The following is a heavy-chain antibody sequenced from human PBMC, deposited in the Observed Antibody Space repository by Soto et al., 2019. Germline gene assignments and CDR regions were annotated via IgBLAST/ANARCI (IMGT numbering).Heavy chain of an antibody. CDR2: IIPRFGTK. D-gene: IGHD1-1*01. V-gene: IGHV1-69*13. CDR3: ARGRGLYNSGRSQLDS. Sequence: SVKVSCKASGDSFSKYTVNWVRQAPRQGLEWMGGIIPRFGTKNYAPTLRDRVTITADESMNTVYMELSSLRSEDTALYYCARGRGLYNSGRSQLDSWGQGTLVTVS. J-gene: IGHJ4*02. CDR1: GDSFSKYT.